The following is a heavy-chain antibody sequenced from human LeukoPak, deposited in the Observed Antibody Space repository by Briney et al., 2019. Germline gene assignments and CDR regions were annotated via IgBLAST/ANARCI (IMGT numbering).Heavy chain of an antibody. CDR1: GFTFSSYA. J-gene: IGHJ4*02. CDR3: AKSGYNRFDY. Sequence: PGGSLRLSCAASGFTFSSYAMSWVRQSPGKGLEWVSSLSGDGGTTDYADSVKGRFTISRDNSKNTLYLQMNSLRVEDTAVYYCAKSGYNRFDYWGQGTLVTVSS. CDR2: LSGDGGTT. D-gene: IGHD5-24*01. V-gene: IGHV3-23*01.